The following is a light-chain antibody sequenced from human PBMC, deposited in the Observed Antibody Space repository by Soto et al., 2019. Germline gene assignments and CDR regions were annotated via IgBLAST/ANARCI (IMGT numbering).Light chain of an antibody. J-gene: IGKJ1*01. CDR3: HQYGRSPDWDRWT. Sequence: EIVLTQSPGTLSLSPGERATLSCRASQSISSSHLAWYQQKPGQAPRLLLYGAYNSAAGIPDRFSGSGSGTDFTLTISRMEPEYFGVYYCHQYGRSPDWDRWTFGQGTKVEVK. V-gene: IGKV3-20*01. CDR1: QSISSSH. CDR2: GAY.